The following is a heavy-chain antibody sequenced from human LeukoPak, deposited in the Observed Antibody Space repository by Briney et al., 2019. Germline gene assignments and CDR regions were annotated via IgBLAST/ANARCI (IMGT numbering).Heavy chain of an antibody. D-gene: IGHD3-9*01. V-gene: IGHV4-38-2*02. CDR2: IYHSGST. CDR1: GYSISSGYY. Sequence: SETLSLTCTVSGYSISSGYYWGWIRQPPGKGLEWIGSIYHSGSTYYNPSLRSRVTISVDTSKNQFSLKLSSVTTADTAVYYCARVKYYDILTGSPENGMDVWGQGTTVTVSS. CDR3: ARVKYYDILTGSPENGMDV. J-gene: IGHJ6*02.